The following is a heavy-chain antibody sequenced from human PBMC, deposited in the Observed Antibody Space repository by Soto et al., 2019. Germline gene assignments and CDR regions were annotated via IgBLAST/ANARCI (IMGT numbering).Heavy chain of an antibody. D-gene: IGHD2-15*01. CDR1: GYTFTSYG. J-gene: IGHJ6*02. V-gene: IGHV1-18*01. Sequence: GASVKVSCKASGYTFTSYGISWVRQAPGQGLEWMGWISAYNGNTNYAQKHQGRVTITADESTSTAYMELSSLRSEDTAVYYCARDWGYCSGGSCYSYYYGMDVWGQGTTVTVSS. CDR3: ARDWGYCSGGSCYSYYYGMDV. CDR2: ISAYNGNT.